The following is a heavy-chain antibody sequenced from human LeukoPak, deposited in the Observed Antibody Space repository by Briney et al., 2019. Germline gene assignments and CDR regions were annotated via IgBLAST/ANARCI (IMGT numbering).Heavy chain of an antibody. Sequence: GSLRLSCAASGFTFSSYAMSWVRQAPGKGLEWIGYIYYSGSTNYNPSLKSRVTISVDTSKNQFSLKLSSVTAADTAVYYCARVEATTTLKGFDPWGQGTLVTVSS. CDR3: ARVEATTTLKGFDP. J-gene: IGHJ5*02. D-gene: IGHD1-26*01. CDR1: GFTFSSYA. CDR2: IYYSGST. V-gene: IGHV4-59*01.